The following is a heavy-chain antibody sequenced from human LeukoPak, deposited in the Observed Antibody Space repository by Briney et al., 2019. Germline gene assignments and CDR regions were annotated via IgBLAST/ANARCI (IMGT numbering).Heavy chain of an antibody. CDR3: ARTSIAARRANAFDI. Sequence: SQTLSLTCAVSGGSISSGGYSWSWIRQPPGKGLEWIGYIYHSGSTYYNPSLRSRVTISVDRSKNQFSLKLSSVTAADTAVYYCARTSIAARRANAFDIWGQGTMVTVSS. CDR1: GGSISSGGYS. D-gene: IGHD6-6*01. V-gene: IGHV4-30-2*01. J-gene: IGHJ3*02. CDR2: IYHSGST.